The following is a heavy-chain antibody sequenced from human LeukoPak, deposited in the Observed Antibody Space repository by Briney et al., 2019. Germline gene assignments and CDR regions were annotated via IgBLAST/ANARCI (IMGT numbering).Heavy chain of an antibody. V-gene: IGHV3-9*03. CDR1: GFTFDDYA. Sequence: PGRSLRLSCAASGFTFDDYAMHWVRQAPGKGLEWVSGISWNSGSIGYADSVKGRFTISRDNAKNSLYLQMNSLRAEDMALYYCAKGITPYSSSSPDYWGQGTLVTASS. D-gene: IGHD6-6*01. CDR3: AKGITPYSSSSPDY. CDR2: ISWNSGSI. J-gene: IGHJ4*02.